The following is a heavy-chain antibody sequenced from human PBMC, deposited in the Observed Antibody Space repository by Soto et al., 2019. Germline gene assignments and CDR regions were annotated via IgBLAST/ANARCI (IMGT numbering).Heavy chain of an antibody. CDR2: IYYSGST. CDR3: ARPRAPGATQGYCDV. V-gene: IGHV4-39*01. Sequence: PSETLSLTCTVTGDSISSRSYYWGWIRQPPGNGLEWIGSIYYSGSTYNNSSVRSRVSMSIDTSRDQFSLKLQPMTARDTALCFSARPRAPGATQGYCDVWRRGPLVAVSS. J-gene: IGHJ4*03. CDR1: GDSISSRSYY.